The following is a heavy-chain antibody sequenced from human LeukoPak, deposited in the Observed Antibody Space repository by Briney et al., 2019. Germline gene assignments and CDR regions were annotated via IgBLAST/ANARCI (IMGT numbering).Heavy chain of an antibody. Sequence: SGPTLVKPTQTLTLTCTFSGFSLSTSGVGVGWIRQPPGKALEWLARIDWDDDKYYSTSLKTRLTISKDTSKNQVVLTMTNMDPVDTATYYCARIPAPSGSSDYWGQGTLVTVSS. D-gene: IGHD1-26*01. J-gene: IGHJ4*02. CDR1: GFSLSTSGVG. V-gene: IGHV2-70*11. CDR2: IDWDDDK. CDR3: ARIPAPSGSSDY.